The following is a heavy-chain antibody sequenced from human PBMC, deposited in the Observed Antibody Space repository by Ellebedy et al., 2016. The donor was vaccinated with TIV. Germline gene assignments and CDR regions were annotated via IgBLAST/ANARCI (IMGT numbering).Heavy chain of an antibody. V-gene: IGHV3-53*01. D-gene: IGHD1-26*01. CDR3: ARGWGPEIGSSGQQYFYYGMDV. Sequence: PGGSLRLSCAASGFTVSSNYMSWVRQAPGKGLEWVSVIYSGGSIYYADSVKGRFTISRDNSKNTVYLQMNSLRAEDTAVYYCARGWGPEIGSSGQQYFYYGMDVWGQGTTVTVSS. CDR2: IYSGGSI. CDR1: GFTVSSNY. J-gene: IGHJ6*02.